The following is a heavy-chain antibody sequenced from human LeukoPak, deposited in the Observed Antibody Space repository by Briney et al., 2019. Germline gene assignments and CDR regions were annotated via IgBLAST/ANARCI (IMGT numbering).Heavy chain of an antibody. J-gene: IGHJ4*02. CDR1: GYTFTSYA. Sequence: ASVKVSCKASGYTFTSYAMHWVRQAPGQRLEWMGWINAGNGNTKYSQKFQGRVTITRDTSASTAYMELSSLRSEDTAVYYCARDLTEPNCSGGSCYSLDYWGQGTLVTVSS. CDR2: INAGNGNT. CDR3: ARDLTEPNCSGGSCYSLDY. D-gene: IGHD2-15*01. V-gene: IGHV1-3*01.